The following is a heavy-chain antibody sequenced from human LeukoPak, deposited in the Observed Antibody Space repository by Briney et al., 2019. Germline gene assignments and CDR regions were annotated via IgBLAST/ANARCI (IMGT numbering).Heavy chain of an antibody. D-gene: IGHD2-15*01. V-gene: IGHV3-30*18. CDR3: AKDLEDIVVVVAATLTNYYYYGMDV. Sequence: SGGSLRLSCAASGFTFSSYGMHWVRQAPGKGLEWVAVISYDGSNKYYADSVKGRFTISRDNSKNTLYLQMNSLRAEDTAVYYCAKDLEDIVVVVAATLTNYYYYGMDVWGKGTTVTVSS. CDR2: ISYDGSNK. CDR1: GFTFSSYG. J-gene: IGHJ6*04.